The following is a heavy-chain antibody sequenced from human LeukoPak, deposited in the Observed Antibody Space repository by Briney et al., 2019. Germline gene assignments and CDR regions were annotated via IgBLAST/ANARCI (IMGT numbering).Heavy chain of an antibody. J-gene: IGHJ4*02. V-gene: IGHV1-2*04. D-gene: IGHD3-10*01. CDR1: GYTFTRYY. CDR2: INPNSGGT. Sequence: ASVKVSCKASGYTFTRYYMHWVRQPPGQGLEWMGCINPNSGGTNYAQKLQGSVTMTRHTSISTAYMELSRLRSDDTAVYYCARGSRQPYYYGSGSYYCDYWGQGTLVTVSS. CDR3: ARGSRQPYYYGSGSYYCDY.